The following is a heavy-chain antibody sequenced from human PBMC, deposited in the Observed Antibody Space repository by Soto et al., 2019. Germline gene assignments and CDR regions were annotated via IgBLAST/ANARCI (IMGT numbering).Heavy chain of an antibody. CDR2: IIPIFGTA. J-gene: IGHJ4*02. V-gene: IGHV1-69*13. CDR1: GGTFSSYA. CDR3: ARELVGATSRWLSY. D-gene: IGHD1-26*01. Sequence: SLKVSCKASGGTFSSYAISLVGQAAGQGLEWMGGIIPIFGTANYAQKFQGRVTITADESTSTAYMELSSLRSEDTAVYYCARELVGATSRWLSYWGQGTLVIVSS.